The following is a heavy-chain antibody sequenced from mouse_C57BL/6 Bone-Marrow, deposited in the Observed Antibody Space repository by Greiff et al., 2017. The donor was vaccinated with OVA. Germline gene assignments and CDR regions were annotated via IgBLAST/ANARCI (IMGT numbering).Heavy chain of an antibody. V-gene: IGHV14-4*01. CDR2: IDPENGDT. CDR1: GINIKDDY. J-gene: IGHJ2*01. D-gene: IGHD2-3*01. Sequence: VQLKESGAELVRPGASVKLSCTASGINIKDDYMHWVKQRPEQGLEWIGWIDPENGDTEYASKFQDKATITVDTSSNTAYLQLSSLTSEDTAVYYCDGYYYWGQGTTLTVSS. CDR3: DGYYY.